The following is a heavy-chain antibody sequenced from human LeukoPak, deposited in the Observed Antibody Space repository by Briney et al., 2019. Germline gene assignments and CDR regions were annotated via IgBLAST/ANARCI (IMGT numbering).Heavy chain of an antibody. Sequence: KPSETLSLTCTVSGDSISSYYWSWIRQPAGKGLEWIGRIYTSGSTNYNPSLKSRVTISVDTSKNQFSLKFNSVTAADTAVYYCATREMATKYYFDYWGQGTLVTVSS. CDR3: ATREMATKYYFDY. CDR1: GDSISSYY. D-gene: IGHD5-24*01. V-gene: IGHV4-4*07. J-gene: IGHJ4*02. CDR2: IYTSGST.